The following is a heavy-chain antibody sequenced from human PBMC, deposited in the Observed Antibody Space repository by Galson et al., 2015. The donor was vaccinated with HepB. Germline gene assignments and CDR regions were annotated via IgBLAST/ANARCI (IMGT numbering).Heavy chain of an antibody. Sequence: SLRLSCAASGFTFDDYAMHWVRQAPGKGLEWVSGISWNSGSIGYADSVKGRFTISRDNAKNSLYLQMNSLRAEDTALYYCAKDGGLQFPEYYFDYWGQGTLVTVSS. CDR2: ISWNSGSI. V-gene: IGHV3-9*01. CDR3: AKDGGLQFPEYYFDY. J-gene: IGHJ4*02. D-gene: IGHD5-24*01. CDR1: GFTFDDYA.